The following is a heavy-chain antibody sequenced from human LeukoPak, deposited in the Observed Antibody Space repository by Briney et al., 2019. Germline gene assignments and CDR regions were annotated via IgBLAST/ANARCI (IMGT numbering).Heavy chain of an antibody. V-gene: IGHV4-59*08. Sequence: PSETLSLTCSVSGGSISDYYWSWIRLSPGTGLEWIGYMDYSGSAAYNPSLRGRVTISIDTSKKQFSLEVTSVTAADTAVYYCARGLDYYDSSGPVDYWGQGTLVTVSS. J-gene: IGHJ4*02. CDR3: ARGLDYYDSSGPVDY. CDR1: GGSISDYY. D-gene: IGHD3-22*01. CDR2: MDYSGSA.